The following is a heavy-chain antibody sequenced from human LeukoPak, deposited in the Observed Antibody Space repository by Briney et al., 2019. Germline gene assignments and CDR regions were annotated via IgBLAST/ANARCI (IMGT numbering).Heavy chain of an antibody. CDR2: IYYSGST. CDR3: ARSPYSGSYYGAFDI. CDR1: GGSISSYY. Sequence: PSETLSLTCTVSGGSISSYYWSWIRQPPGKGLEWMGYIYYSGSTNYNPSLKSRVTISVDTSKNQFSLKLSSVTAADTAVYYCARSPYSGSYYGAFDIWGQGTMVTVSS. V-gene: IGHV4-59*01. J-gene: IGHJ3*02. D-gene: IGHD1-26*01.